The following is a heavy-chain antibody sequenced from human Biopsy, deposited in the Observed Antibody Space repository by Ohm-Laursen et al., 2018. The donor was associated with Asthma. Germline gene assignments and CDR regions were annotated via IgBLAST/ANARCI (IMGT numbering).Heavy chain of an antibody. V-gene: IGHV4-59*01. J-gene: IGHJ4*02. D-gene: IGHD2-15*01. CDR3: ARDVDLRSVY. CDR1: GGSINNFY. CDR2: VYYSGST. Sequence: SETLSLTCAVSGGSINNFYWSWIRQPPGKVLESIGHVYYSGSTNYNPSLKSRVTISIDASKNQFSLKLTSVTAADTAVYYCARDVDLRSVYWGQGTLVTVSS.